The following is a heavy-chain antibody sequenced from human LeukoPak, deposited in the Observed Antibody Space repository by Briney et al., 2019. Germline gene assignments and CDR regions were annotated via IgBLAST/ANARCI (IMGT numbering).Heavy chain of an antibody. J-gene: IGHJ3*02. V-gene: IGHV3-30-3*01. D-gene: IGHD3-10*01. Sequence: PGGSLRLSCVASGFTSSSYAMHWVRPAPGKGLEWVAVISYDGSNKYYADSVKGRFTISRDNSKNTLYLQMNSLRAEDTAVYYCARPPMVRGVIITGDDVFDIWGQGTMVTVSS. CDR2: ISYDGSNK. CDR1: GFTSSSYA. CDR3: ARPPMVRGVIITGDDVFDI.